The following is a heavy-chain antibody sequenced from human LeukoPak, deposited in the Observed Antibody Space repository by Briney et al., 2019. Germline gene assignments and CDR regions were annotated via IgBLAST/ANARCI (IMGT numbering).Heavy chain of an antibody. Sequence: SETRSLTCTVSGGSISGYYWTWVRQPPGKGLELIGYMYSSGSHNYHRSLKSRVTLSVDTSKKQFSLKLSSVTAADTAVYYCARGLLVGNTGYYFDYWGQGTLVTVSS. V-gene: IGHV4-59*01. CDR2: MYSSGSH. J-gene: IGHJ4*02. CDR1: GGSISGYY. D-gene: IGHD1-26*01. CDR3: ARGLLVGNTGYYFDY.